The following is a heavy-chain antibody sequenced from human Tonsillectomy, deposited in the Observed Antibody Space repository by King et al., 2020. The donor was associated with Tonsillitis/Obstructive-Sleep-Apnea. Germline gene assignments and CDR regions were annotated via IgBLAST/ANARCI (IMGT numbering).Heavy chain of an antibody. V-gene: IGHV4-34*01. CDR2: INHSGST. D-gene: IGHD3-3*01. Sequence: VQLQQWGAGLLKPSETLSLTCAVSGGSFSGYYWSWIRQPPGKGLEWIGEINHSGSTNYNPSLKSRVTISVDTSKNQFSLKLSSVTAADTAVYYCARVPYYDFWSGYYTTEKRGYFDYWGQGTLVTVSS. J-gene: IGHJ4*02. CDR1: GGSFSGYY. CDR3: ARVPYYDFWSGYYTTEKRGYFDY.